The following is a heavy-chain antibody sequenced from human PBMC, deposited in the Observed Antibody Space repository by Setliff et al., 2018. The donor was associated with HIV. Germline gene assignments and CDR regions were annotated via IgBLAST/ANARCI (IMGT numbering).Heavy chain of an antibody. V-gene: IGHV1-3*01. Sequence: GASVKVSCKASGYTFSRYAMHWVRQAPGQRLEWMGWINAGNGNTKYSQKFQGRVSIARDTSASTAYMELSSLRSEDTAVYYCARGQYGDELFDYWGQGTLVTVSS. CDR1: GYTFSRYA. CDR2: INAGNGNT. J-gene: IGHJ4*02. D-gene: IGHD4-17*01. CDR3: ARGQYGDELFDY.